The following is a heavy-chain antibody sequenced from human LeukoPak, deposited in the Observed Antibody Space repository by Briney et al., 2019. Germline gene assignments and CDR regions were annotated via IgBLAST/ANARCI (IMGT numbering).Heavy chain of an antibody. Sequence: GGSLRLSCAASGFTFSSYGMSWVRQAPGKGLEWVSAISGSGGSTYYADSVKGRFTISRDNSKNTLYLQMNSLRAEDTAVYYCAKVLVGGYNWGDYWGQGTLVTVSS. D-gene: IGHD5-24*01. J-gene: IGHJ4*02. CDR3: AKVLVGGYNWGDY. V-gene: IGHV3-23*01. CDR1: GFTFSSYG. CDR2: ISGSGGST.